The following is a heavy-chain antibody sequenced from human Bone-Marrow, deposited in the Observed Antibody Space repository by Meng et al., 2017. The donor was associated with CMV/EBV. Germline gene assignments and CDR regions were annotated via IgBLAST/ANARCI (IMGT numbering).Heavy chain of an antibody. CDR3: AKDSSYWGMDV. V-gene: IGHV3-30*02. Sequence: GESLKISCAASGFTFSSYGMHWVRQAPGKGLEWLAFIRYDGSNNYYADSVKGRFTISRDNSKNTLYLQMSSLRVEDTALYYCAKDSSYWGMDVWGQGTTVTVSS. J-gene: IGHJ6*02. CDR2: IRYDGSNN. CDR1: GFTFSSYG. D-gene: IGHD2-15*01.